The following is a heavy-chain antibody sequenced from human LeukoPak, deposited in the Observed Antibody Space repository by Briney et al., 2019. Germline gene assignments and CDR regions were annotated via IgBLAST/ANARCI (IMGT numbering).Heavy chain of an antibody. J-gene: IGHJ6*02. CDR3: ARTIVVRYYYYYGMDV. Sequence: GASVKVSCKASGYTFTSYDINWVRQATGQGLEWMGWMNPNSGNTGYAQKFQGRVTMTRNTPISTAYMELSSLRSEDTAVYYCARTIVVRYYYYYGMDVWGQGTTVTVSS. CDR1: GYTFTSYD. V-gene: IGHV1-8*01. D-gene: IGHD2-15*01. CDR2: MNPNSGNT.